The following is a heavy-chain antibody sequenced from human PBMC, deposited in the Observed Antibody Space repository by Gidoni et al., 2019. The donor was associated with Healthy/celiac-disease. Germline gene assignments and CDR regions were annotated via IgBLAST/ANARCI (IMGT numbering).Heavy chain of an antibody. V-gene: IGHV4-59*01. CDR2: IYYSGST. CDR3: ARVPLYSYGVFCGMDV. Sequence: QVQLQESGLGLVKPSETLSLTCTVSGGSISRYYWGWIRQPPGKGLEWIGYIYYSGSTNYNPSLKSRVAISVDTSKNQFSLKLSSVTAADTAVYYCARVPLYSYGVFCGMDVWGQGTTVTVSS. J-gene: IGHJ6*02. D-gene: IGHD5-18*01. CDR1: GGSISRYY.